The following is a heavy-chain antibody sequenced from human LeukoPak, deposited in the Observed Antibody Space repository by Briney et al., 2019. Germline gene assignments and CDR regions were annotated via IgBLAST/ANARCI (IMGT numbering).Heavy chain of an antibody. CDR2: IWYDGSNK. D-gene: IGHD4-17*01. CDR1: GFTFSHYG. V-gene: IGHV3-33*01. CDR3: ARDQKYYRDYGPLGWFDP. J-gene: IGHJ5*02. Sequence: GRSLRLSCAASGFTFSHYGMHWVRQAPGKGLEWVAVIWYDGSNKYYADSVKGRFTISRDNSKNTLYLQMNSLRAEDTAVYYCARDQKYYRDYGPLGWFDPWGQGTLVTVSS.